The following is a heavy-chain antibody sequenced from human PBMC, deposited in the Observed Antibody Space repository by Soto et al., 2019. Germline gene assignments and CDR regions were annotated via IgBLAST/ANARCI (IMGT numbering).Heavy chain of an antibody. J-gene: IGHJ3*02. CDR3: ATRTYLYDRGGYREASDS. V-gene: IGHV1-18*01. CDR2: ISGDNDNT. CDR1: GFAYTTYG. Sequence: ASVTVLCTASGFAYTTYGRSWVRQASGQGLEWMGWISGDNDNTYYSKKVQGRVTTTTDTPTGTAYMDLRSLKSDDTAVYYCATRTYLYDRGGYREASDSWG. D-gene: IGHD3-22*01.